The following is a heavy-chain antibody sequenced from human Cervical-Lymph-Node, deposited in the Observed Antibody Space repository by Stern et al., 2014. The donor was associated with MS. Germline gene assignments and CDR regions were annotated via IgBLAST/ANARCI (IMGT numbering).Heavy chain of an antibody. CDR3: ARGHWELLGNNYFDS. Sequence: VQLVESGPGLVKPSQTLSLTCTVSGASISSGTSYWSWIRQPAGGGLEWIGRLHASGATYYNPSLKSRVTISGDTSKNQFSPNRNSVTAADTAVYYCARGHWELLGNNYFDSWGQGTLVTVSS. CDR1: GASISSGTSY. J-gene: IGHJ4*02. CDR2: LHASGAT. D-gene: IGHD1-26*01. V-gene: IGHV4-61*02.